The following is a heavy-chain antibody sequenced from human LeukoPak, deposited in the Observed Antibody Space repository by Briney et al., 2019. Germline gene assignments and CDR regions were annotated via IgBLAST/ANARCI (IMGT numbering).Heavy chain of an antibody. V-gene: IGHV4-59*01. CDR1: GASITRYF. CDR2: ISSGGST. Sequence: SETLSLTCTVSGASITRYFWNWIRQPPGKELEWIGYISSGGSTNYNPSLKSRVTISIDTSKNQFSLKLTSATAADTAVYYCARENGAFSPFGYWGQGTLVAVLS. J-gene: IGHJ4*02. D-gene: IGHD2-8*01. CDR3: ARENGAFSPFGY.